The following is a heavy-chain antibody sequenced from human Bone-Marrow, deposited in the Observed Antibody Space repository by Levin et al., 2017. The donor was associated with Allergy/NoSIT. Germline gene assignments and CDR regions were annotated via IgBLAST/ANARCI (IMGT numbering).Heavy chain of an antibody. CDR3: ARGVAGMDV. D-gene: IGHD2-15*01. CDR2: IGTAGDT. CDR1: GFTFSSYD. J-gene: IGHJ6*02. V-gene: IGHV3-13*01. Sequence: LSLTCASSGFTFSSYDMHWVRQATGKGLEWVSAIGTAGDTYYPGSVKGRFTISRENAKNSLYLQMNSLRAGDTAVYYCARGVAGMDVWGQGTTVTVSS.